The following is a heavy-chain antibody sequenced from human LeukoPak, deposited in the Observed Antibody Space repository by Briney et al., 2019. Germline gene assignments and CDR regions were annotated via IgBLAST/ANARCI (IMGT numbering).Heavy chain of an antibody. J-gene: IGHJ6*02. CDR3: AKAQLRYSTNPASYYYYGMDV. Sequence: PGGSLRLSCAASGFAFNSLAMSWVRQAPGKGLEWVSAISGSGGSTYYADSVKGRFTISRDNSKNTLYLQMNSLRAEDTAVYYCAKAQLRYSTNPASYYYYGMDVWGQGTTVTVSS. CDR2: ISGSGGST. CDR1: GFAFNSLA. V-gene: IGHV3-23*01. D-gene: IGHD3-9*01.